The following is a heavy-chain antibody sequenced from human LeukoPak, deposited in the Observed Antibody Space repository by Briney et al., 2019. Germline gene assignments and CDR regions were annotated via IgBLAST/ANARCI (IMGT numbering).Heavy chain of an antibody. V-gene: IGHV3-20*04. CDR3: AKGPIMGATENYFDY. Sequence: GGTLRLSCADSGFTFDDYAMNWVRHAPGKGVERVSGINWNGGSTGYADSVKGRFTISRDNAKNSLYLQMNSLRDEDTALYYCAKGPIMGATENYFDYWGQGTLVTVSS. CDR1: GFTFDDYA. J-gene: IGHJ4*02. D-gene: IGHD1-26*01. CDR2: INWNGGST.